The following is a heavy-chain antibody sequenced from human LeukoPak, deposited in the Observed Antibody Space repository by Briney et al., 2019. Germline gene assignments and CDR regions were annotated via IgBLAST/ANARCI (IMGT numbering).Heavy chain of an antibody. Sequence: GGSLRLSCAASGFTFSSYRMSWVRQAPGKGLEWVANIKQDGSERYYVDSVKGRFTISRDNGKNSLYLHMNSLRAEDTAVYYCANSHFWSGFYWGQGTLVTVSS. CDR3: ANSHFWSGFY. CDR1: GFTFSSYR. V-gene: IGHV3-7*01. D-gene: IGHD3-3*01. J-gene: IGHJ4*02. CDR2: IKQDGSER.